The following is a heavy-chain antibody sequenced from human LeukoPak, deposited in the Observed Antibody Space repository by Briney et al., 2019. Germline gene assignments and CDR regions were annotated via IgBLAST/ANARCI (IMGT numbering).Heavy chain of an antibody. V-gene: IGHV3-23*01. CDR1: GFTFSSYA. D-gene: IGHD2-8*01. Sequence: GGSLTLSCVGSGFTFSSYAMSWVRQAPGQGLEWVSVISDSGDYTSYADSVRGRFTISRDNSRNTLYLEMISLRPEDTAVYYCAKDTSIGKYCTNGVCSPFDYWGQGTLVTVSS. J-gene: IGHJ4*02. CDR3: AKDTSIGKYCTNGVCSPFDY. CDR2: ISDSGDYT.